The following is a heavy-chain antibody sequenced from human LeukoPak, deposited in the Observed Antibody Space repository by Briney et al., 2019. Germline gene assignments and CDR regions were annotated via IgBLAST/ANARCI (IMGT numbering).Heavy chain of an antibody. D-gene: IGHD5-18*01. CDR3: AREVDTSSMDV. CDR1: GYSISSGYY. V-gene: IGHV4-38-2*02. CDR2: IYYSGST. Sequence: PSETLSLTCTVSGYSISSGYYWGWIRQPPGKGLEWIGSIYYSGSTYYNPSLKSRVTISVDTSKNQFSLNLSSVTAADTAVYYCAREVDTSSMDVWGKGTTVTVSS. J-gene: IGHJ6*03.